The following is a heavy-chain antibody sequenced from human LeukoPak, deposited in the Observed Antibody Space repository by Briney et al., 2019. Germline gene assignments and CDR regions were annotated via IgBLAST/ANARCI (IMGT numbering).Heavy chain of an antibody. V-gene: IGHV4-59*01. CDR3: AGTYYDFWSGYSRGYYFDY. Sequence: PSETLSLTCTVPGGSISSYYWSWIRQPPGKGLEWIGYIYYSGSTNYNPSLESRVTISVDTSKNQFSLKLSSVTAADTAVYYCAGTYYDFWSGYSRGYYFDYWGQGTLVTVSS. CDR1: GGSISSYY. D-gene: IGHD3-3*01. J-gene: IGHJ4*02. CDR2: IYYSGST.